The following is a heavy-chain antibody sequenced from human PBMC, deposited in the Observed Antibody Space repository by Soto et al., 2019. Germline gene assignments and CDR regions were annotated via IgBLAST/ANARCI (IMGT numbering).Heavy chain of an antibody. CDR3: AGGSCSGGSCYSNYYYGMDV. J-gene: IGHJ6*02. Sequence: ASVKVSCKASGYTFTGYYMHWVRQAPGQGHEWMGWINPNSGGTNYAQKFQGWVTMTRDTSISTAYMELSRLRSDDTAVYYCAGGSCSGGSCYSNYYYGMDVWGQGTTVTVSS. V-gene: IGHV1-2*04. CDR1: GYTFTGYY. CDR2: INPNSGGT. D-gene: IGHD2-15*01.